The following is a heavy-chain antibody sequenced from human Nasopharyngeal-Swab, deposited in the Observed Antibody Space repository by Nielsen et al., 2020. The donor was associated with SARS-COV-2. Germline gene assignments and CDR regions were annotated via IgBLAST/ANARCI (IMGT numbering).Heavy chain of an antibody. CDR2: IYWDDDK. CDR3: AHRLAAYSGPYFDY. V-gene: IGHV2-5*02. D-gene: IGHD2-15*01. J-gene: IGHJ4*02. CDR1: VFSLSTSAVG. Sequence: SGPPLVTPTHTLTLTCTFSVFSLSTSAVGVGWIRQPPGKALEWLALIYWDDDKRYSPSLKSRLTITKDTSKNQVVLTMTNMDPVDTATYYCAHRLAAYSGPYFDYWGQGTLVTVSS.